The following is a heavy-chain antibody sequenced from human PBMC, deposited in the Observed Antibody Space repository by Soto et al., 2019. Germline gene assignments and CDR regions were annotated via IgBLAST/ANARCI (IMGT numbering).Heavy chain of an antibody. CDR2: IYYSGST. CDR1: GGSISSYY. Sequence: QVQLQESGPGLVKPSETLSLTCTVSGGSISSYYWSWIRQPPGKGLEWIGYIYYSGSTNYNPSLKSRVTISVDTSKNQFSLKLSSVTAADTAVYYCARGATAMVELWGQGTLVTVSS. CDR3: ARGATAMVEL. J-gene: IGHJ5*02. D-gene: IGHD5-18*01. V-gene: IGHV4-59*01.